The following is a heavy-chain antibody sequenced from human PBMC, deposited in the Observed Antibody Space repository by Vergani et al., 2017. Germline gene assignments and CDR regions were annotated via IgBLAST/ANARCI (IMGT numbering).Heavy chain of an antibody. J-gene: IGHJ4*02. V-gene: IGHV3-23*01. CDR2: ISGSGGST. Sequence: EVQLLESGGGLVQPGGSLRLSCAASGFTFSSYAMSWVRQAPGKGLEWVSAISGSGGSTYYADSVKGRFTISRDNSKNSLYLQMNSLRAEDTAVYYCARDLRLYSGRRVDYWGQGTLVTVSS. D-gene: IGHD1-26*01. CDR1: GFTFSSYA. CDR3: ARDLRLYSGRRVDY.